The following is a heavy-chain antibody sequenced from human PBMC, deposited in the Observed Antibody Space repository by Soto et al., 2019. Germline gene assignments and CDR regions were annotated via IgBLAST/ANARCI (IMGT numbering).Heavy chain of an antibody. V-gene: IGHV3-53*02. D-gene: IGHD6-13*01. Sequence: EMQLVETGGGLIQPGGSLRLSCAASGFTVSSDHMSWVRQAPGKGLEWISVMYYGGTTYYADSVQVRFTISRDSSTNTLYLQMTDLIADDTAVYYCAREAAGFDLWGQGTMFTVSS. CDR3: AREAAGFDL. J-gene: IGHJ3*01. CDR2: MYYGGTT. CDR1: GFTVSSDH.